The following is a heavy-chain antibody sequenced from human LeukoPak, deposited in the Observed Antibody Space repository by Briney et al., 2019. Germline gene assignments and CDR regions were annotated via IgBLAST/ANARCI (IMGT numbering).Heavy chain of an antibody. D-gene: IGHD4-23*01. CDR2: IYSGTTT. J-gene: IGHJ4*02. Sequence: GGSLRLSCAASGFTVSSNYMSWVRQAPGKGVEWVSTIYSGTTTYYSDSVKGRLTITRDKSKKKSNLQMNSLRGEDTAVYYCARDLGGNSAELDHWGQGTLVTVSS. CDR3: ARDLGGNSAELDH. V-gene: IGHV3-66*02. CDR1: GFTVSSNY.